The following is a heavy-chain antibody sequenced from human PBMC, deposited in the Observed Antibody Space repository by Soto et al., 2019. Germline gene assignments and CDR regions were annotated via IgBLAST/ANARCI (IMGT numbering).Heavy chain of an antibody. D-gene: IGHD6-6*01. Sequence: SETLSLTCAVYGGSFSGYYWSWIRQPPGKGLEWIGEINHSGSTNYNPSLKSRVTISVDTSKNQFSLNLSSVTAADTAVYYCSSVGQLVGGVEHGDHYYYYMDVWGKGTTVTVSS. CDR2: INHSGST. CDR3: SSVGQLVGGVEHGDHYYYYMDV. J-gene: IGHJ6*03. CDR1: GGSFSGYY. V-gene: IGHV4-34*01.